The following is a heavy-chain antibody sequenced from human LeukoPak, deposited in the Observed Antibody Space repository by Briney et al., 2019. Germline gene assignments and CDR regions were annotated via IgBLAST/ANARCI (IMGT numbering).Heavy chain of an antibody. V-gene: IGHV4-61*01. Sequence: PSETLSLTCTVSGGSVSSGSYYWSWIRQPPGKGLEWIGYIYYSGSTNYNPSLKSRVTISVDTSKNQFSLKLSSVTAAHTAVYYCARRGAAYCGGDCQGWFDPWGQGTLVTVSS. CDR1: GGSVSSGSYY. J-gene: IGHJ5*02. CDR3: ARRGAAYCGGDCQGWFDP. CDR2: IYYSGST. D-gene: IGHD2-21*02.